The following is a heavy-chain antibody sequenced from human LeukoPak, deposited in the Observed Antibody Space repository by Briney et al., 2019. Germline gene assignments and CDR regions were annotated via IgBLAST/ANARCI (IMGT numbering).Heavy chain of an antibody. CDR1: GFTFSSYG. Sequence: GGSLRLSCAASGFTFSSYGMHWVRQAPGKGLEWVAVIWYDGSNKYYADSVKGRFTISRDNSKNTLYLQMNSLRAEDTAVYYCAREGDCGGDCYDFDYWGQGTLVTVSS. CDR2: IWYDGSNK. D-gene: IGHD2-21*02. CDR3: AREGDCGGDCYDFDY. J-gene: IGHJ4*02. V-gene: IGHV3-33*01.